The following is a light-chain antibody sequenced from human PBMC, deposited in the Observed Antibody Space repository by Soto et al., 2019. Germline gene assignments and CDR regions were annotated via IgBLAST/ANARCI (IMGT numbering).Light chain of an antibody. V-gene: IGLV2-8*01. CDR2: EVT. Sequence: QSALAQPPSASGSPGQSVTISCTGTSSDVGGYDYVSWYQQHPGKAPKLMIYEVTIRPSGVSDRFSGSKSGNTASLTVSGLQAEDEADYYCSSYTGGNPSYVFGTGTKV. CDR3: SSYTGGNPSYV. J-gene: IGLJ1*01. CDR1: SSDVGGYDY.